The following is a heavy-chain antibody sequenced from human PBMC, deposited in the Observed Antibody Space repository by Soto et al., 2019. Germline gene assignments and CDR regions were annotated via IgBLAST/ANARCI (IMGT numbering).Heavy chain of an antibody. D-gene: IGHD6-13*01. CDR3: ATRMYSTSWYYFVS. Sequence: EVQLLESGGGFVQPGGSLRLPCAASGFTFTNYALSWVRQAPGKGLEWVSTIGGGSGSTSYADSVKGLFSISRENSKNTLYLQISSLRAEDTALYYCATRMYSTSWYYFVSWGQGTLVTVSS. J-gene: IGHJ4*02. CDR2: IGGGSGST. CDR1: GFTFTNYA. V-gene: IGHV3-23*01.